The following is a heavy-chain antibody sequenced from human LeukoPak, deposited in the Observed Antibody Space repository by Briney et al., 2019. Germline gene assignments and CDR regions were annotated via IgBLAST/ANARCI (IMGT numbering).Heavy chain of an antibody. V-gene: IGHV1-46*01. J-gene: IGHJ4*02. Sequence: ASVKVSCKASGYTITNYYMHWVRQAPGQGLEWMGIINPSGGSARYAQKFQGRVTMTRDTSTSTLYMEVSSLRSEDTAVYYRARGRDYGSGSYSPENDYWGQGTLVTVSS. D-gene: IGHD3-10*01. CDR1: GYTITNYY. CDR2: INPSGGSA. CDR3: ARGRDYGSGSYSPENDY.